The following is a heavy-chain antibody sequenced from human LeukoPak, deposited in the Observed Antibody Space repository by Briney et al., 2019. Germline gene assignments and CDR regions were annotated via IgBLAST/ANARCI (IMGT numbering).Heavy chain of an antibody. CDR1: GFIFSYYA. J-gene: IGHJ6*04. V-gene: IGHV3-64*02. Sequence: PGGCLRLSCAGAGFIFSYYAMHWVRQAPGKGLEYVSTMAGNGRSTSEADSVRGRFTITRDNSKNTVDLQMGSLRAEDTAVYYCARRKTDLLESEEPNLHSLDVWGNGTTVTVSS. CDR3: ARRKTDLLESEEPNLHSLDV. CDR2: MAGNGRST. D-gene: IGHD3-9*01.